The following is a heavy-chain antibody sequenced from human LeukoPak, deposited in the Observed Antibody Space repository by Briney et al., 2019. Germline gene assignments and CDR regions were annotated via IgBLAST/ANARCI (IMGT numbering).Heavy chain of an antibody. CDR1: GFTFSNAW. J-gene: IGHJ4*02. Sequence: GGSLRLSCAASGFTFSNAWMSWVRQAPGKGLEWVSYISSSGGTIKYADSVKGRFTISRDNAKNSLYVQMNSLRAEDTAVYYCAREGSGDSSGYYVGYWGQGTLVTVSS. CDR2: ISSSGGTI. V-gene: IGHV3-11*01. CDR3: AREGSGDSSGYYVGY. D-gene: IGHD3-22*01.